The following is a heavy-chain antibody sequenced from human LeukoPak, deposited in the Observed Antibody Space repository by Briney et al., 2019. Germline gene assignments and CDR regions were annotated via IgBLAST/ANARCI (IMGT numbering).Heavy chain of an antibody. Sequence: GASVKVSCKASGYTFTSYDINWVRQATGQGLEWMGWMNPNSGNTGYAQKFQGRVTMTRNTSISTAYMELSSLRSGDTAVYYCALGWGQQLVEGAFDIWGQGTMVTVSS. D-gene: IGHD6-13*01. CDR3: ALGWGQQLVEGAFDI. V-gene: IGHV1-8*01. J-gene: IGHJ3*02. CDR1: GYTFTSYD. CDR2: MNPNSGNT.